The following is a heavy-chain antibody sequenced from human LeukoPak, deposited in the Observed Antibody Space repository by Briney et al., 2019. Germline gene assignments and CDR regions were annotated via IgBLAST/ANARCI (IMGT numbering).Heavy chain of an antibody. CDR3: VRGNYDNRGYSNAFDI. V-gene: IGHV4-59*02. D-gene: IGHD3-22*01. CDR1: GDSVSSSY. CDR2: IYYSGST. J-gene: IGHJ3*02. Sequence: SETLSLTCSVSGDSVSSSYWSWIRQPPGKRLEWIGFIYYSGSTNSNPSLKSRVTISADTSKNQFSLKLSSVTAADTAVYYCVRGNYDNRGYSNAFDIWGQGAMVTVSS.